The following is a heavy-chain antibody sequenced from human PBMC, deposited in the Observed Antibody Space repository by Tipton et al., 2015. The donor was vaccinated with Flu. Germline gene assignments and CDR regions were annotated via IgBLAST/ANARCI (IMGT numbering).Heavy chain of an antibody. J-gene: IGHJ2*01. CDR3: ATVNGYNYGRSWYFDL. D-gene: IGHD5-18*01. V-gene: IGHV3-48*03. Sequence: SLRLSCSASEFTFTNYEMNWVRQAPGKGLEWVAFVSSEGRTMYYTDSVKGRFTISRDDAKNSLYLQMNSLRAEDTGVYYCATVNGYNYGRSWYFDLWGRGTLVTVSS. CDR1: EFTFTNYE. CDR2: VSSEGRTM.